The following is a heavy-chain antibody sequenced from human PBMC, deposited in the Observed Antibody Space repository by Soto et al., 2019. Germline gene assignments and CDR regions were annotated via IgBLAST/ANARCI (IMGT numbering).Heavy chain of an antibody. CDR1: GFTFRNYW. V-gene: IGHV3-7*05. CDR2: IKPDGSVI. Sequence: PGGSLRLSCAASGFTFRNYWMSWVRQAPGKGLEWVANIKPDGSVIYYADSVKGRFTISRDNTKSSLYLQMNSLRAEDTAVYYCAKEAYWGQGTQVTVSS. CDR3: AKEAY. J-gene: IGHJ4*02.